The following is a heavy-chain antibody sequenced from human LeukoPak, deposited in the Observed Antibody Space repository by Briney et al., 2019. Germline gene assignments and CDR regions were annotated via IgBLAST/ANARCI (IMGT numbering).Heavy chain of an antibody. CDR3: ASGVLRFLEWFPYYYMDV. J-gene: IGHJ6*03. V-gene: IGHV4-4*07. CDR1: GGSISSYY. Sequence: SETLSLTCTVSGGSISSYYWSWIRQPAGKGLEWIGRIYTSGSTNYNPSLKSRVTISVDTSKNQFSLKLSSVTAADTAVYYCASGVLRFLEWFPYYYMDVWGKGTTVTVSS. CDR2: IYTSGST. D-gene: IGHD3-3*01.